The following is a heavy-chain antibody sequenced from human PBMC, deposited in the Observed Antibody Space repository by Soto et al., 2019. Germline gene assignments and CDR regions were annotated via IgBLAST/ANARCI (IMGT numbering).Heavy chain of an antibody. CDR1: GGSISSYY. D-gene: IGHD3-10*01. Sequence: SETLSLTCTVSGGSISSYYWSWIRQPPGKGLEWIGYIYYSGSTNYNPSLKSRVTISVDTSKNQFSLKLSSVTAADTAVYYCATHYGSGTAVDSGDYWGQGTLVTVSS. V-gene: IGHV4-59*08. CDR3: ATHYGSGTAVDSGDY. J-gene: IGHJ4*02. CDR2: IYYSGST.